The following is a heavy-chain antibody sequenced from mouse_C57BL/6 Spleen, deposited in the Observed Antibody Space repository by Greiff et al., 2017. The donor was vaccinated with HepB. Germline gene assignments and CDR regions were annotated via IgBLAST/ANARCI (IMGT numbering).Heavy chain of an antibody. CDR2: IDPANGNT. CDR3: ARSGGIYSNYEDY. Sequence: EVNVVESVAELVRPGASVKLSCTASGFNIKNTYMHWVKQRPEQGLEWIGRIDPANGNTKYAPKFQGKATITADTSSNTAYLQLSSLTSEDTAIYYCARSGGIYSNYEDYWGQGTTLTVSS. CDR1: GFNIKNTY. V-gene: IGHV14-3*01. J-gene: IGHJ2*01. D-gene: IGHD2-5*01.